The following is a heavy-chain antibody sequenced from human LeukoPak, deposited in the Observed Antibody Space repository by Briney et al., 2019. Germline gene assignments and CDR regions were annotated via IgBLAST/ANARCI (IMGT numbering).Heavy chain of an antibody. Sequence: GGSLRLSSAASGFTVSYNYMSWVRQAPGKGLEWVPLIYSGGSTYYTDSVKGRFTISRDNSKNTLYLQMNSLRAEDTAVYYCARDVVVGGTNYWGQGTLVTVSS. V-gene: IGHV3-66*02. J-gene: IGHJ4*02. CDR1: GFTVSYNY. CDR2: IYSGGST. D-gene: IGHD1-26*01. CDR3: ARDVVVGGTNY.